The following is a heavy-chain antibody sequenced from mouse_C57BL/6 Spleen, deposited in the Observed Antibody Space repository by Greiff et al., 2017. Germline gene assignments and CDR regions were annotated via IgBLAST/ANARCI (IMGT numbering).Heavy chain of an antibody. V-gene: IGHV8-12*01. Sequence: QVTLKESGPGILQSSQTLSLTCSFSGFSLSTSGMGVSWIRQPSGKGLEWLAHIYWDDDKRYNPSLKSRLTISKDTSRNQVFLKITSVDTADTATYYGARGGGSSYDWYFDVWGTGTTVTVAS. CDR3: ARGGGSSYDWYFDV. CDR1: GFSLSTSGMG. J-gene: IGHJ1*03. CDR2: IYWDDDK. D-gene: IGHD1-1*01.